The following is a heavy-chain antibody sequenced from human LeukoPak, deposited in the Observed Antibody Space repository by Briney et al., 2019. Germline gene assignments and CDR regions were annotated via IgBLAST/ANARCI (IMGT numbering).Heavy chain of an antibody. V-gene: IGHV3-30*02. CDR1: GFTFSSYA. J-gene: IGHJ4*02. Sequence: GGSLRLSCAASGFTFSSYAMHWVRQAPGKGLEWVAVIWYDGSNRYYADSVKGRFTISRDISKNTLYLQMNSLRAEDTAVYYCAKDRSSSWSFDYWGQGTLVTVSS. CDR2: IWYDGSNR. D-gene: IGHD6-13*01. CDR3: AKDRSSSWSFDY.